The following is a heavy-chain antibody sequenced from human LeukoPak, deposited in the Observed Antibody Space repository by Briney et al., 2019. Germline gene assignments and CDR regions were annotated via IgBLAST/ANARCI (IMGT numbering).Heavy chain of an antibody. CDR2: IYSSGSP. CDR1: GDSISNSY. CDR3: ASANNNTSLMSRGTIAIDTSTSQYSLKLSSVSSGARAIYSCARGFVEGFNLVDWVDP. V-gene: IGHV4-59*01. D-gene: IGHD6-25*01. Sequence: PSETLSLTCTVSGDSISNSYWTWIRQPPGRGLEWISFIYSSGSPNYNPSLMSRVQISIDTSKSQFSLKLTSVTAAGPAIYYCASANNNTSLMSRGTIAIDTSTSQYSLKLSSVSSGARAIYSCARGFVEGFNLVDWVDPGGEGDPCSASS. J-gene: IGHJ5*02.